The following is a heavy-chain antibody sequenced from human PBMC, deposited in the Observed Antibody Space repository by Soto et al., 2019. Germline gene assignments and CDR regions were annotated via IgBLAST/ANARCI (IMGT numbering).Heavy chain of an antibody. Sequence: EVRLVESGGGLVQPGRSLRLSCAASGFTFDDYAMHWVRHAPGKGLEWVSGITWNSGTIDYADSVKGRFTISRDNAKNSLYLQMNSLRAEDTALDYCAKDTFYGSGTSYLLSDWGQGTLVTVSS. CDR1: GFTFDDYA. V-gene: IGHV3-9*01. D-gene: IGHD3-10*01. J-gene: IGHJ4*02. CDR2: ITWNSGTI. CDR3: AKDTFYGSGTSYLLSD.